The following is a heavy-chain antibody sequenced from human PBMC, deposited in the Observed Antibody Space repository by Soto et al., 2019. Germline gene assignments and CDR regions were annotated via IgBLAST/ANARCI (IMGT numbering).Heavy chain of an antibody. CDR1: GFTFSSYG. CDR3: AREGGYYGSGSYYSPDAFDI. V-gene: IGHV3-33*01. Sequence: PGGSLRLSCAASGFTFSSYGMHWVRQAPGKGLEWVAVIWYDGSNKYYADPVKGRFTISRDNSKNTLYLQMNSLRAEDTAVYYCAREGGYYGSGSYYSPDAFDIWGQGTMVTVSS. J-gene: IGHJ3*02. D-gene: IGHD3-10*01. CDR2: IWYDGSNK.